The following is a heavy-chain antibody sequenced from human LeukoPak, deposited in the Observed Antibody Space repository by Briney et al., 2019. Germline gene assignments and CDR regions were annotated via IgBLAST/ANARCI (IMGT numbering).Heavy chain of an antibody. CDR1: GYTFTSFD. Sequence: GASVKVSCKASGYTFTSFDFNWVRQATGQGLEWMGGFDPEDGETIYAQKFQGRVTMTEDTSTDTAYMELSSLRSEDTAVYYCVTIRYYYDSSGQYYFDYWGQGTLVTVSS. CDR2: FDPEDGET. V-gene: IGHV1-24*01. CDR3: VTIRYYYDSSGQYYFDY. D-gene: IGHD3-22*01. J-gene: IGHJ4*02.